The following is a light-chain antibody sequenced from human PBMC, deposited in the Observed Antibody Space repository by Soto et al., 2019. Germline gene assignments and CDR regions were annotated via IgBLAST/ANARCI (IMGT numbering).Light chain of an antibody. CDR2: GAS. CDR1: QSVSSN. Sequence: EIVMTQSPATLSVSPGERATLSCRASQSVSSNLAWYQQKRGQPHRLLIYGASTRATGIPARFSGSGSGTEFTLNISSLQYEDFAVYDCQHYNNWPPWTFGQGTKVEIK. V-gene: IGKV3-15*01. CDR3: QHYNNWPPWT. J-gene: IGKJ1*01.